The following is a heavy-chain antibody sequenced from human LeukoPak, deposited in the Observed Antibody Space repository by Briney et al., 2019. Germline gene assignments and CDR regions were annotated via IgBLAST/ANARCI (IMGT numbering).Heavy chain of an antibody. J-gene: IGHJ3*01. CDR2: IFANGDRT. CDR3: AKDPNGDYIGTFDG. D-gene: IGHD4-17*01. CDR1: GFTFSSYA. V-gene: IGHV3-23*01. Sequence: GGSLRLSCAASGFTFSSYAMTWVRQTPGKGLEWVSTIFANGDRTDYTDSVKGRFTISRDNSKNTLYLQMNSLRAEDTAVYYCAKDPNGDYIGTFDGRGQGAMVTVSS.